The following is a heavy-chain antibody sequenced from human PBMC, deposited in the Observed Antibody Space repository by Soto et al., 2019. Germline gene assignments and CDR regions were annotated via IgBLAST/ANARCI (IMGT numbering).Heavy chain of an antibody. CDR3: ARGARGICGGGRCYAFEV. V-gene: IGHV1-8*01. Sequence: QLQLVQSGAEVTKPGASVKVSCKASGYTFTSSDINWVRLATGQGLEWMGWMNPNSGNTGFAQKFQGRVTLTRDVSISTAYMELNSLTSDDTAIYYCARGARGICGGGRCYAFEVWGQGAVVTVSS. J-gene: IGHJ3*01. CDR1: GYTFTSSD. D-gene: IGHD2-21*01. CDR2: MNPNSGNT.